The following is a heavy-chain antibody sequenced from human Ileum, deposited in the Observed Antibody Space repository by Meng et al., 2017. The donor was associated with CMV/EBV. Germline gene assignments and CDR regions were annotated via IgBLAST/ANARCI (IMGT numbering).Heavy chain of an antibody. Sequence: ASVKVSCKASGYTFTSYYIHWVRQAPGQGLEWMATMNPSGGMTRDAQKFQGRVTMTRDTSTSTVYMELSSLRSEDTALYYCAKEWGGNYYFDHWGQGTLGTVSS. J-gene: IGHJ4*02. CDR3: AKEWGGNYYFDH. CDR2: MNPSGGMT. V-gene: IGHV1-46*01. D-gene: IGHD1-7*01. CDR1: GYTFTSYY.